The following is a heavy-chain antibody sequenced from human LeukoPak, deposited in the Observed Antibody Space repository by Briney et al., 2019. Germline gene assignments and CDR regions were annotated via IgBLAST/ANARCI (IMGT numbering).Heavy chain of an antibody. CDR2: LSGSGAGT. CDR1: GFTFSDYA. D-gene: IGHD3-3*01. CDR3: AKAELGVDTFFDY. Sequence: GGSLRLSCAASGFTFSDYALGWVRQAPGRGLEWVATLSGSGAGTYYSDSVQGRFTISRDDSKRTLFLQMNSLRAEDTAFYYCAKAELGVDTFFDYWGQGTLVTVSS. V-gene: IGHV3-23*01. J-gene: IGHJ4*02.